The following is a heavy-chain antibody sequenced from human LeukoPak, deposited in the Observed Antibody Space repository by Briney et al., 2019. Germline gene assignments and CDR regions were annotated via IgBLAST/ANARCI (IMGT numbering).Heavy chain of an antibody. CDR3: AKVPHYYGSGSPREYYFDY. J-gene: IGHJ4*02. D-gene: IGHD3-10*01. V-gene: IGHV3-23*01. CDR1: GFTFSSYA. CDR2: ISGSGGST. Sequence: AGGSLRLSCAASGFTFSSYATSWVRQAPGKGLEWVSAISGSGGSTYYADSVKGRFTISRDNSKNTLYLQMNSLRAEDTAVYYCAKVPHYYGSGSPREYYFDYWGQGTLVTVSS.